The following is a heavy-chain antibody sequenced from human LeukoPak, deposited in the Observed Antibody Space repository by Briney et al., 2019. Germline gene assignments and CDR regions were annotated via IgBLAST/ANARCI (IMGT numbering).Heavy chain of an antibody. V-gene: IGHV3-21*01. Sequence: GGSLRLSCAASGFTFSSYSLNWVRQAPGKGLEWVSSVSTGSNYIYYADSVKGRFTISRDNDKNSLYLQMNSLRVEDTAVYYCARDRLLITVAGTVDQWGRGTLVTVSS. J-gene: IGHJ4*02. CDR3: ARDRLLITVAGTVDQ. D-gene: IGHD6-19*01. CDR1: GFTFSSYS. CDR2: VSTGSNYI.